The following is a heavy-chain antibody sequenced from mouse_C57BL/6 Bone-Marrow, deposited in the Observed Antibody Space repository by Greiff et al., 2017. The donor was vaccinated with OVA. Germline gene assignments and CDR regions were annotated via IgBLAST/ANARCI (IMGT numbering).Heavy chain of an antibody. Sequence: VQLQQPGAELVMPGASVKLSCKASGYTFTSYWMHWVKQRPGQGLEWIGEIDPSDNYTNYNQKFKGKSTLTVDKSSSTAYMQLSSLTSEDSAVYYCARDYGGSWFAYWGQGTLVTVSA. CDR1: GYTFTSYW. D-gene: IGHD2-4*01. V-gene: IGHV1-69*01. CDR3: ARDYGGSWFAY. CDR2: IDPSDNYT. J-gene: IGHJ3*01.